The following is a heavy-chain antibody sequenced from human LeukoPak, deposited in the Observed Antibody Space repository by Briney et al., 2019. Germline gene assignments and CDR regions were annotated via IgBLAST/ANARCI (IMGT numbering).Heavy chain of an antibody. D-gene: IGHD2-8*02. J-gene: IGHJ4*02. CDR3: ARTGGGGFDY. CDR1: GFTLSNYW. Sequence: GGSLRLSCAASGFTLSNYWMSWVRQAPGKGLEWVANINQDGSEKYYVDSAKGRFTISRDNAKNSLYLQMNSLRAEDTAVYYCARTGGGGFDYWGQGTLVTVSS. V-gene: IGHV3-7*02. CDR2: INQDGSEK.